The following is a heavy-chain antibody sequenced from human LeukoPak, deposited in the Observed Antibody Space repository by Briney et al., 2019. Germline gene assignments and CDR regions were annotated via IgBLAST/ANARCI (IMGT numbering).Heavy chain of an antibody. CDR1: GGTFSSYA. CDR2: IIPIFGTA. J-gene: IGHJ6*04. CDR3: ARDLERDAQYSGSWFYYGMDV. V-gene: IGHV1-69*13. D-gene: IGHD6-13*01. Sequence: SVKVSCKASGGTFSSYAISWVRQAPGQGLEWMGGIIPIFGTANYAQKFQGRVTITADESTSTAYMELSSLRSEDTAVYYCARDLERDAQYSGSWFYYGMDVWGKGTTVTVSS.